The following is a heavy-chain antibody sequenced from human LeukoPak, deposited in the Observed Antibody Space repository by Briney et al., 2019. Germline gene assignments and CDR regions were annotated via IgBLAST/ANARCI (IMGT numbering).Heavy chain of an antibody. Sequence: ASVKVSCKASGYTFTNYAMNWVRQAPGQGLEWMGWINTDTGDPTYAQGFTRRLVFSLDTSASTAYLQISSLKAEDTAVYYCARTLFGDQYQLLHNWFDPWGQGTLVTVSS. CDR2: INTDTGDP. D-gene: IGHD2-2*01. CDR3: ARTLFGDQYQLLHNWFDP. V-gene: IGHV7-4-1*02. J-gene: IGHJ5*02. CDR1: GYTFTNYA.